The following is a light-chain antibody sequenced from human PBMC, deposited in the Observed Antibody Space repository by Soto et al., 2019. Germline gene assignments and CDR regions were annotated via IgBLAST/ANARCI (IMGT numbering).Light chain of an antibody. CDR3: AAWDDSLSGPRVV. Sequence: QSVLTQPPSASGTPGQRVTISCYGSSSNIGSNYVYWYQQLPGTAPKLLIYRNNQRPSGVPDRFSGSKSGTSASLASSGLRSEDEADYYCAAWDDSLSGPRVVFGGGTKLPVL. CDR2: RNN. J-gene: IGLJ2*01. V-gene: IGLV1-47*01. CDR1: SSNIGSNY.